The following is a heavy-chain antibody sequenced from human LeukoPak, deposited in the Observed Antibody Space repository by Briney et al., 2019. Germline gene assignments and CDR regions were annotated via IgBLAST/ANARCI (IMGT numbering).Heavy chain of an antibody. Sequence: PGGSRRLSCAASGFIISNYNMNWVRQAPGKGLEWVSYISGSSTTIYYADSVKGRFTISRDNAKNSLYLQMNSLRDEDTAVYYCARAQYCGGDCYWSFDYWGQGTLVTVSS. D-gene: IGHD2-21*02. CDR1: GFIISNYN. V-gene: IGHV3-48*02. CDR2: ISGSSTTI. J-gene: IGHJ4*02. CDR3: ARAQYCGGDCYWSFDY.